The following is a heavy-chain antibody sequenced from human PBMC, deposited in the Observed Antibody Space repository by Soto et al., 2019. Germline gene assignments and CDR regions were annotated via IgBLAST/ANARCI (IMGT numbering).Heavy chain of an antibody. CDR3: ARGPYTTTYFDY. CDR1: GGSISSGDYY. D-gene: IGHD2-2*02. J-gene: IGHJ4*02. CDR2: IHYSGDT. V-gene: IGHV4-31*03. Sequence: SETLSLTCTVSGGSISSGDYYWAWIRQHPGKGLEWIGHIHYSGDTYYNLSLKSRLTMSVDTSKNQFSLRLKSVTDADTAVYFCARGPYTTTYFDYWGQGTLVTVSS.